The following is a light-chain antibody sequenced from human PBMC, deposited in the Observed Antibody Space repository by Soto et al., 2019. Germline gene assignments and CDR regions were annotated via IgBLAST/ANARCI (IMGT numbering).Light chain of an antibody. V-gene: IGKV1-17*01. CDR3: LQHNSYART. CDR2: GAS. Sequence: DIDMTQAPSSLSASVGDRVTITCRAGQDVVNYLNWYQQKPGKAPRLLIFGASTLQSGVPSRFSGSGSGTEFTLTISSLQPEDFATYYCLQHNSYARTFGGGTKVDIK. CDR1: QDVVNY. J-gene: IGKJ4*01.